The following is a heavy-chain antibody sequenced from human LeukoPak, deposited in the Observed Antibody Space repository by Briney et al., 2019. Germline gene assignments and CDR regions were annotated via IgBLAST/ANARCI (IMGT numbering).Heavy chain of an antibody. D-gene: IGHD3/OR15-3a*01. CDR2: IYYGGST. J-gene: IGHJ6*03. Sequence: SETLSLTCTVSGDSLSSSTFYWRWIRQPPGKGLEWIGSIYYGGSTYYNPSLKSRVTISVDTSKNQFSLKLSSVTAAATAVYYCARYRGDVWTGSRYYYYYYMDVWGKGTTVTVSS. CDR1: GDSLSSSTFY. CDR3: ARYRGDVWTGSRYYYYYYMDV. V-gene: IGHV4-39*01.